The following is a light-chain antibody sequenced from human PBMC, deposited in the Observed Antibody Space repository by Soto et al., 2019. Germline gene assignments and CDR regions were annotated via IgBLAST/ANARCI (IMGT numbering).Light chain of an antibody. V-gene: IGLV1-40*01. CDR2: GNT. CDR1: SSNIGADYD. J-gene: IGLJ1*01. CDR3: QSYDISVHGYV. Sequence: QSVLTQPPSVSGAPGQRVTISCTGSSSNIGADYDVHWYQQVPGEAPKLLIYGNTNRPSGVPDRFSGSRSGTSASLAITGLQAEDESDFYCQSYDISVHGYVFGTGTKLTVL.